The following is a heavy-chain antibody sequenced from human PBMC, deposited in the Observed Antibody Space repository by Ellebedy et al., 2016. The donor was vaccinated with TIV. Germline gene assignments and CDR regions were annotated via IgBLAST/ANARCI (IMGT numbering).Heavy chain of an antibody. Sequence: AASVKVSCKASGYTFTTYTMHWVRQAPGQRLEWMGWINAGNGNTKYSQKFQGRVTITRDKSTSTAYMELSSLRSEDTAVYYCASRGVPLGDCSGDSCLETYYYYGMDVWGQGTTVTVSS. CDR3: ASRGVPLGDCSGDSCLETYYYYGMDV. V-gene: IGHV1-3*01. CDR1: GYTFTTYT. CDR2: INAGNGNT. D-gene: IGHD2-15*01. J-gene: IGHJ6*02.